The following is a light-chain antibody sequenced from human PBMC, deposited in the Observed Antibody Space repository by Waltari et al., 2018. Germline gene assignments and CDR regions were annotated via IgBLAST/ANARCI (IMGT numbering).Light chain of an antibody. CDR3: QQRSNWPRLT. Sequence: DIVLTPSPATLSLSQGERAPLSCRASQSVSSYLDWYQQKPGQAPRLLIDDASNRATGIPARFSGSGSGTDFTLTISSLEPEDFAVYYCQQRSNWPRLTFGGGTKVEIK. CDR1: QSVSSY. J-gene: IGKJ4*01. V-gene: IGKV3-11*01. CDR2: DAS.